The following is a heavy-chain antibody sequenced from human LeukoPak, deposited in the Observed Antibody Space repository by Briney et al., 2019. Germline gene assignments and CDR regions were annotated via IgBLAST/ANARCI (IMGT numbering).Heavy chain of an antibody. D-gene: IGHD6-19*01. J-gene: IGHJ6*02. CDR1: GGSISSYY. CDR2: IYYSGST. CDR3: AREPSSGWYPHYYYGMDV. Sequence: SQTLSLTCTVSGGSISSYYWSWIRQPPGKELEWIGYIYYSGSTNYNPSLKSRVTISVDTSKNQFSLKLSSVTAADTAVYYCAREPSSGWYPHYYYGMDVWGQGTTVTVSS. V-gene: IGHV4-59*01.